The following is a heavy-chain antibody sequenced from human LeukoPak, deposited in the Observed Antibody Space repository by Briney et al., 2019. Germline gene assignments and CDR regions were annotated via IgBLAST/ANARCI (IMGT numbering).Heavy chain of an antibody. CDR3: ARDGYFDS. J-gene: IGHJ4*02. CDR2: ISAYNSNT. CDR1: GYTFTNYN. Sequence: GASVKVSCRASGYTFTNYNIAWVRQAPGQGLEWVGWISAYNSNTKYAQKFQGRVTMTTDTSTSTAYMELRSLRFDDTAIYYCARDGYFDSWGQGTLATVSS. V-gene: IGHV1-18*01.